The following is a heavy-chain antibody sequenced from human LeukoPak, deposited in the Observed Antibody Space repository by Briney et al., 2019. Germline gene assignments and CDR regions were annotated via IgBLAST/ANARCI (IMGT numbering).Heavy chain of an antibody. Sequence: PGGSLRLSCAASGFTFDDYGMSWVRQAPGKGLEWVSGINWNGGSTGYADSVKGRFTISRDNAKNSLYLQMNSLRAEDTALYYCARQIRGYSYGYGYFDYWGQGTLVTVS. J-gene: IGHJ4*02. CDR3: ARQIRGYSYGYGYFDY. V-gene: IGHV3-20*04. D-gene: IGHD5-18*01. CDR1: GFTFDDYG. CDR2: INWNGGST.